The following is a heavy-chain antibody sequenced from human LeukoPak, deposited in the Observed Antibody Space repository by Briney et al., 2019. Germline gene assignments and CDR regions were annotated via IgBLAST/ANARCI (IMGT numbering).Heavy chain of an antibody. CDR3: VIDPRDTYGTNWFVS. J-gene: IGHJ5*01. CDR2: ISGTGGAT. CDR1: GFSFANYA. V-gene: IGHV3-23*01. Sequence: AGGSLRLSCVASGFSFANYAMSWVRQAPGKGLQWVSQISGTGGATWYAGFARDRFTISRDNSKKTLYLQMSGLRVEDTAMYYSVIDPRDTYGTNWFVSWGQGTVLIVSS. D-gene: IGHD2-21*01.